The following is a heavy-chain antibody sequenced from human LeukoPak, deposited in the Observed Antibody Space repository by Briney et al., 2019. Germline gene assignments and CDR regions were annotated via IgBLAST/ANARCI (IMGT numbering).Heavy chain of an antibody. D-gene: IGHD4-17*01. CDR3: ARGWGFGDSEDWFDP. CDR1: GYSLNRGYY. V-gene: IGHV4-38-2*02. CDR2: VHHSGTT. Sequence: SEILSLTCNVSGYSLNRGYYWGWIRQPPGKGLEWIGSVHHSGTTYYNPSLRSRVTISVDKSKNQISLEVTSVTAADTAVYYCARGWGFGDSEDWFDPWGQGTLVTVSS. J-gene: IGHJ5*02.